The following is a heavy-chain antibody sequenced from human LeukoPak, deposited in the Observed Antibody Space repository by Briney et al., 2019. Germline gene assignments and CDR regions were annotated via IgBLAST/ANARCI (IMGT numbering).Heavy chain of an antibody. CDR2: IYYSGST. CDR3: AGGYSYGSLDY. Sequence: SETLSLTCTVSGGSISSYYWSWIRQPPGKGLEWIGSIYYSGSTYYNPSLKSRVTISVDTSKNQFSLKLSSVTAAGTAVYYCAGGYSYGSLDYWGQGTLVTVSS. D-gene: IGHD5-18*01. V-gene: IGHV4-59*05. CDR1: GGSISSYY. J-gene: IGHJ4*02.